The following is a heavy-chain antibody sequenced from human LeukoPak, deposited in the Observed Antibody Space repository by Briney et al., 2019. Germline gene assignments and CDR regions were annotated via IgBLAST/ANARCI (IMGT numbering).Heavy chain of an antibody. V-gene: IGHV4-4*07. D-gene: IGHD3-22*01. CDR3: ARITTSTKGSYYYYMDV. Sequence: SETLSLTCTVSGGSISSYFWNWIRQPAGRGLEWIGRIYTSGSTNYNPSLKSRVTMSVDTSKNQFSLKLSSVTAADTAVYYCARITTSTKGSYYYYMDVWGKGTTVTVSS. CDR2: IYTSGST. CDR1: GGSISSYF. J-gene: IGHJ6*03.